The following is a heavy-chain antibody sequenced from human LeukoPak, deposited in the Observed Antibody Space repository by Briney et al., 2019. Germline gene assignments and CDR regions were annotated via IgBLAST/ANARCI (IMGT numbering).Heavy chain of an antibody. CDR1: GYTFTSYG. V-gene: IGHV1-18*01. CDR2: ISAYNGNT. Sequence: ASVKVSCKASGYTFTSYGISWVRQAPGQGLEWMGWISAYNGNTNYAQKLQGRVTMTTDTSTSTAYMELRSLRSDDTAVYYCARDLGDSGYDFLVDYWGQGTLVTVSS. CDR3: ARDLGDSGYDFLVDY. D-gene: IGHD5-12*01. J-gene: IGHJ4*02.